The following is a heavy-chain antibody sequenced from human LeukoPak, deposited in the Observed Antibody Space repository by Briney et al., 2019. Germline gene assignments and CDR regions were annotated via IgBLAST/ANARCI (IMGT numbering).Heavy chain of an antibody. Sequence: GESLKISCQGSGYSFTISWIGWVRQMPGKGLEWMGIIYPGDSDTRYSPSFQGPVTISADKSISTAYLQWRSLKASDTAMYYCARTVRDCSGGSCYSDYFDCWGQGTLVTVSS. CDR1: GYSFTISW. CDR2: IYPGDSDT. J-gene: IGHJ4*02. CDR3: ARTVRDCSGGSCYSDYFDC. V-gene: IGHV5-51*01. D-gene: IGHD2-15*01.